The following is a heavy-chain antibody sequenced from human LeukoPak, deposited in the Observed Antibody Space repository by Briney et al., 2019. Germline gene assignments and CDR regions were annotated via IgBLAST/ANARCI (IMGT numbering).Heavy chain of an antibody. CDR1: GFTFSSYW. Sequence: GGSLRLSCAASGFTFSSYWMNWVRQAPGKGLEWVSSISSSSSYIYYADSVKGRFTISRDNAKNSLYLQMNSLRAEDTAVYYCARGGGSSWYNYYYYYGMDVWGQGTTVTVSS. J-gene: IGHJ6*02. V-gene: IGHV3-21*01. D-gene: IGHD6-13*01. CDR3: ARGGGSSWYNYYYYYGMDV. CDR2: ISSSSSYI.